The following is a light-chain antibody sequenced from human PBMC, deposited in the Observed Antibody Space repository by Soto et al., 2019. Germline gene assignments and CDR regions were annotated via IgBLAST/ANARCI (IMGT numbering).Light chain of an antibody. CDR1: SSDVGGYNY. V-gene: IGLV2-14*01. J-gene: IGLJ2*01. Sequence: QSALTQPASVSGSPGQSITISCTGTSSDVGGYNYVSWYQQHPGKTPKLMIYEVSNWPSGVSNRFSGSKSGNTASLTISGLQAEDEADYYCGSYTSSSTLVFGGGTKLTVL. CDR3: GSYTSSSTLV. CDR2: EVS.